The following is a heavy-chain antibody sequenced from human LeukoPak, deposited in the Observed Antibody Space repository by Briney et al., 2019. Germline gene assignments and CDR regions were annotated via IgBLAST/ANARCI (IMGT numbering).Heavy chain of an antibody. V-gene: IGHV3-64*01. J-gene: IGHJ4*02. CDR3: ARVMSGSGSKYFDY. CDR1: GFTFSSFP. CDR2: ISSTGETS. Sequence: PGRSLRLFCAASGFTFSSFPMHWVRQVPGKGLEYVSAISSTGETSYYANSVKDRFTISRDNSKNTLYLQMGSLRAEDMAVYYCARVMSGSGSKYFDYWGQGTLVTVSS. D-gene: IGHD3-10*01.